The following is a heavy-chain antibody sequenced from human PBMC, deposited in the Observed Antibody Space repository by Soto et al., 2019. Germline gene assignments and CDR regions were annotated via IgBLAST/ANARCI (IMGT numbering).Heavy chain of an antibody. V-gene: IGHV3-21*01. CDR2: ISRSSTYI. J-gene: IGHJ4*02. D-gene: IGHD2-8*01. CDR1: RFTFSSYS. Sequence: PGGARILSWSASRFTFSSYSMNGVRQAPRKGLEWVSSISRSSTYIYYADSVKGRFTISRDHAKNSLYLQMHSLRAEDTAVYYCAKSGYCTNGVCYLDYWGQGTLVTVSS. CDR3: AKSGYCTNGVCYLDY.